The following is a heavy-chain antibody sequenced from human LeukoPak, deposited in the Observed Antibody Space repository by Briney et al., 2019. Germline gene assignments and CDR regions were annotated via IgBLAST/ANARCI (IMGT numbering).Heavy chain of an antibody. CDR3: ATGGLTDFDY. V-gene: IGHV3-23*01. CDR2: IGTGGTT. CDR1: GLIFNNYA. D-gene: IGHD1-14*01. J-gene: IGHJ4*02. Sequence: GGSLRLSCAASGLIFNNYAISWVRQAPGKGLEWVSVIGTGGTTYYADSVRGRFTISRDNSKNTLYLQMNSLRAEDTAVYSCATGGLTDFDYWGLGTLVTVSS.